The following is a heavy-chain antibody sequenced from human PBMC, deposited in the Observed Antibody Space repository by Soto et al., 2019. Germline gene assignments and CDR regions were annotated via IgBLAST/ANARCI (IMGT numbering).Heavy chain of an antibody. Sequence: GVSLRLSCAASGFTFSSYAMSWVRQAPGKGLEWVSAISGSGGSTYYADSVKGRFTISRDNSKDTLYLQMDSLRAEDTAVYYCAKSSVIAVAGYYYGMDGWGQGTTVTV. CDR2: ISGSGGST. CDR3: AKSSVIAVAGYYYGMDG. D-gene: IGHD6-19*01. CDR1: GFTFSSYA. V-gene: IGHV3-23*01. J-gene: IGHJ6*02.